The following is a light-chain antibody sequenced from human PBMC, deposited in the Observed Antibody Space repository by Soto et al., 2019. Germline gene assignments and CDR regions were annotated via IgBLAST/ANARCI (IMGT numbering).Light chain of an antibody. CDR3: CSYAATYTYV. CDR1: NRDVGGYNY. V-gene: IGLV2-11*01. Sequence: QCVLTQPDSVSGSAGQSVTISCTGTNRDVGGYNYVSWYQQSPGKAPKLLIYGVSERPSGVPDRFSGSKSGSTASLTISGLQAEDEADYYCCSYAATYTYVFGTGTKVTVL. J-gene: IGLJ1*01. CDR2: GVS.